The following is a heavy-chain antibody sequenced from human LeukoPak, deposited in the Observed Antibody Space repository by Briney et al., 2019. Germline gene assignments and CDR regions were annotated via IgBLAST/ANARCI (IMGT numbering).Heavy chain of an antibody. CDR2: ISGSGGST. J-gene: IGHJ5*02. CDR1: GFTFSSYA. Sequence: GGSLRLSCAASGFTFSSYAMSWVRQAPGKGLEWVSAISGSGGSTYYADSVKGRFTISRDNSKNTLYLQMSSPRAEDTAVYYCAKDFGSGWYEVWFDPWGQGTLVTVSS. D-gene: IGHD6-19*01. CDR3: AKDFGSGWYEVWFDP. V-gene: IGHV3-23*01.